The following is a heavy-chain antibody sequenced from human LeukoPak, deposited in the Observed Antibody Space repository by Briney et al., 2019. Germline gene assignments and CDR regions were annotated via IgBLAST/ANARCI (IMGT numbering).Heavy chain of an antibody. CDR2: IRGSGGST. V-gene: IGHV3-23*01. D-gene: IGHD6-19*01. CDR1: GFTFSSYA. J-gene: IGHJ4*02. CDR3: AKSKEQWLINYFDY. Sequence: PGGSLRLSCAASGFTFSSYAMSWVRQAPGKGLEWVSAIRGSGGSTYYADSVKGRFTISRDNSKNTLYLQMNSLRAEDTAVYYCAKSKEQWLINYFDYWGQGTLVTVSS.